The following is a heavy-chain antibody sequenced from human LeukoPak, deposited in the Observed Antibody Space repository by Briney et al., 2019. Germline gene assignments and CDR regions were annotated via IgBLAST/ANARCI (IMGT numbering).Heavy chain of an antibody. CDR2: IWYDGSNK. CDR3: AGDQSLPYCSSTSCYLDY. J-gene: IGHJ4*02. Sequence: GRSLRLSCAASGFTFSSYGMHWVRQAPGKGLERVAVIWYDGSNKYYADSVKGRFTISRDNSKNTLYLQLNSLRAEDTAVYYCAGDQSLPYCSSTSCYLDYWGQGTLVTVSS. V-gene: IGHV3-33*01. D-gene: IGHD2-2*01. CDR1: GFTFSSYG.